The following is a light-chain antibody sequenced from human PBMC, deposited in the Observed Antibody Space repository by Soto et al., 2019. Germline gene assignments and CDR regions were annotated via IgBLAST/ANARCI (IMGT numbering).Light chain of an antibody. CDR1: QGVGLR. V-gene: IGKV3-20*01. CDR3: QQYGPSAIT. J-gene: IGKJ5*01. Sequence: ENVLTQSPGSLSLSPGVRATLSCRASQGVGLRLAWYWQKPGQAHRLLLSDASSRATGIPDRVSGSGSGTDFTLTISRLEPEDFAVYYCQQYGPSAITCRHRTRLEIK. CDR2: DAS.